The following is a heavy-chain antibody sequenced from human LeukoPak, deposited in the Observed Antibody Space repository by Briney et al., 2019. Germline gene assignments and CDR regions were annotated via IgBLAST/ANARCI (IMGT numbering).Heavy chain of an antibody. J-gene: IGHJ4*02. Sequence: GESLKISCKASGYSFTSYWIGWVRQMPGKGLEWMGIIYPGDSDTRYSPSFQGQVTISADKSISTAYLQWSSLKASDTAMYYCARHPNRGYYCGSTSCYGPSDYWGQGTLVTVSS. CDR2: IYPGDSDT. CDR3: ARHPNRGYYCGSTSCYGPSDY. CDR1: GYSFTSYW. V-gene: IGHV5-51*01. D-gene: IGHD2-2*01.